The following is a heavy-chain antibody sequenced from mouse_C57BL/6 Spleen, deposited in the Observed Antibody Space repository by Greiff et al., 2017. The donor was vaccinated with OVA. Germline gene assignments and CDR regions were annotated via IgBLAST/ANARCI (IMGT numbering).Heavy chain of an antibody. J-gene: IGHJ2*01. V-gene: IGHV8-12*01. Sequence: QVTLKECGPGILQSSQTLSLTCSFSGFSLSTSGMGVSWIRQPSGKGLEWLAHIYWDDDKRYNPSLKSRLTISKDTSRNQVFLKITSVDTADTATYYCARLYDYGNYFDYWGQGTTLTVSS. CDR3: ARLYDYGNYFDY. CDR1: GFSLSTSGMG. D-gene: IGHD2-4*01. CDR2: IYWDDDK.